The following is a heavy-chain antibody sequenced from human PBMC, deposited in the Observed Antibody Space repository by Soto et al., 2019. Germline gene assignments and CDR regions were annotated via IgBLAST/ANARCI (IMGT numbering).Heavy chain of an antibody. Sequence: QVQLQESGPGLVKPSQTLSFTCTVSGGSISSGDYYWSWIRQPPGKGLEWIGYIYYSGSTYYNPSPKSRVTIAVDTSKNQFSLKLSSVTAADTAVYYCARDRGLRLGELSLAYWGQGTLVTVSS. CDR1: GGSISSGDYY. V-gene: IGHV4-30-4*01. D-gene: IGHD3-16*02. CDR2: IYYSGST. CDR3: ARDRGLRLGELSLAY. J-gene: IGHJ4*02.